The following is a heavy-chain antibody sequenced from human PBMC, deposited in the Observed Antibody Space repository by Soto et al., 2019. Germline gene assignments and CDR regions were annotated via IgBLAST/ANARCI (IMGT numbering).Heavy chain of an antibody. Sequence: GGSLRLSCAASGITFSSYAMSWVRQAPGKGLEWVSAISGSGGSTYYADSVKGRFTISRDNSKNTLYLQMNSLRAEDTAVYYCAKDPLYGDPYYYYGMDVWGQGTTVTVSS. CDR1: GITFSSYA. D-gene: IGHD4-17*01. CDR2: ISGSGGST. J-gene: IGHJ6*02. CDR3: AKDPLYGDPYYYYGMDV. V-gene: IGHV3-23*01.